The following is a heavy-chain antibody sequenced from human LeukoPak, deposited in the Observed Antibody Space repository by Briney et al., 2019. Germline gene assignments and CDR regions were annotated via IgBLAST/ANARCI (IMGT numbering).Heavy chain of an antibody. CDR1: GYTFTGYY. J-gene: IGHJ4*02. Sequence: ASVKVSCKASGYTFTGYYMHWVRQAPGQGLEWMGWINPNSGGTNYVQKFQGRVTMTRDTSISTAYMELSRLRSDDTAVYYCVKGAVSYYYGSGSFDYWGQGTLVTVSS. V-gene: IGHV1-2*02. CDR3: VKGAVSYYYGSGSFDY. CDR2: INPNSGGT. D-gene: IGHD3-10*01.